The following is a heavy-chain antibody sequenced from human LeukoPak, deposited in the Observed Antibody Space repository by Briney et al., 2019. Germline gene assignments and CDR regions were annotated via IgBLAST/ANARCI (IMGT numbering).Heavy chain of an antibody. V-gene: IGHV1-2*02. CDR1: GYTFTGNY. Sequence: PSVTVTFKSSGYTFTGNYLHMVRQPPAPGLEWMGWINSKSGGTNYAQKFQGRVTLTRDPSISTAYMELSRLRSDDTAVYYCGRDVQYYYYGMAVWGEGTTVTVSS. J-gene: IGHJ6*04. CDR3: GRDVQYYYYGMAV. CDR2: INSKSGGT.